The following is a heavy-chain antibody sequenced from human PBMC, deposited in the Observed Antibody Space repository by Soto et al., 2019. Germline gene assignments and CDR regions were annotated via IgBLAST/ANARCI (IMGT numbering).Heavy chain of an antibody. J-gene: IGHJ6*02. CDR1: GYTVTSYG. CDR3: ARDIRITIFGVVIISYYYYGMDV. CDR2: ISAYNGNT. D-gene: IGHD3-3*01. Sequence: ASVKVSCKASGYTVTSYGISCVRQAPGQVLEWMGWISAYNGNTNYAQKLQGRVTMTTDTSTSTAYMELRSLRSDDTAVYYCARDIRITIFGVVIISYYYYGMDVWGQGTTVTVSS. V-gene: IGHV1-18*04.